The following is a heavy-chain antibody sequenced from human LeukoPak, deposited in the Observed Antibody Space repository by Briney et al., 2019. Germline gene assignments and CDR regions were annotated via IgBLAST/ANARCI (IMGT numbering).Heavy chain of an antibody. D-gene: IGHD4-17*01. CDR3: ARGRGGAVYYGVPRNWFDP. CDR2: INHSGGT. CDR1: GGSFSGYY. Sequence: SETLSLTCAVYGGSFSGYYWSWIRQPPGKGLEWIGEINHSGGTNYNPSLKSRVTISVDTSKNQFSLKLSSVTAADTAVYYCARGRGGAVYYGVPRNWFDPWGQGTLVTVSS. V-gene: IGHV4-34*01. J-gene: IGHJ5*02.